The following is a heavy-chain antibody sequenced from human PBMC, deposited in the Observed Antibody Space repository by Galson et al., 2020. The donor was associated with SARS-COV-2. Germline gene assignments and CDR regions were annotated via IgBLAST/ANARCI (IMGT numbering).Heavy chain of an antibody. Sequence: SETLSLTCTVSGVSIISTSYYWGWIRQPPGKGLEWIGSINYGGRTYNNPSLKSRASISVDTSKNQFSLELSSVTAADTAVYYCARDSLSMVRRLIEVDYFDDWG. J-gene: IGHJ4*01. CDR2: INYGGRT. CDR1: GVSIISTSYY. CDR3: ARDSLSMVRRLIEVDYFDD. V-gene: IGHV4-39*07. D-gene: IGHD3-10*01.